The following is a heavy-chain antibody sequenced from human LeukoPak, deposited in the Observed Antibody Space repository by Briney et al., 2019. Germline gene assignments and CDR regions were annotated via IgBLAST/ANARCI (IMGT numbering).Heavy chain of an antibody. CDR3: ARGVVAQWAIDY. J-gene: IGHJ4*02. V-gene: IGHV4-59*01. D-gene: IGHD5-12*01. CDR1: GGSISSYY. CDR2: IYYSGST. Sequence: SETLSLTCTVSGGSISSYYWSWIRQPPGKGLEWIGYIYYSGSTNYNPSLKSRVTISVDTSKNQFSLKLSSVAAADTAVYYCARGVVAQWAIDYWGQGTLVTVSS.